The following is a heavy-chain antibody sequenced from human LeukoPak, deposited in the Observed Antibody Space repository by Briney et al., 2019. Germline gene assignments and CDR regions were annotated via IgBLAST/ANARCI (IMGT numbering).Heavy chain of an antibody. V-gene: IGHV4-34*01. CDR1: GGSFSGYY. J-gene: IGHJ4*02. CDR2: TNHSGST. Sequence: SETLSLACAVYGGSFSGYYWSWIRQPPGKGLEWIGETNHSGSTYYNPSLKSRVTISVDTSKNQFSLKLNSVTAADTAVYYCARQRLKPSYCSGGSCYGSGSGHFDYWGQGTLVTVSS. D-gene: IGHD2-15*01. CDR3: ARQRLKPSYCSGGSCYGSGSGHFDY.